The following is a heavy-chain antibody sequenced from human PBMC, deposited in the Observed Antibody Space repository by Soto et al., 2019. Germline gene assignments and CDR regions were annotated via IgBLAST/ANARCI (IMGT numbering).Heavy chain of an antibody. CDR3: ARDRVGAFDY. Sequence: QVQLVESGGGVVQPGRSLRLSCAASGFTFSSYAMHWVRQAPGKGLEWVAVISYDGSNKYYADSVKGRFTISRDNSKNTLYLQMNSLRAEDTAVYYCARDRVGAFDYWVQGTLVTVSS. D-gene: IGHD1-26*01. CDR2: ISYDGSNK. J-gene: IGHJ4*02. V-gene: IGHV3-30-3*01. CDR1: GFTFSSYA.